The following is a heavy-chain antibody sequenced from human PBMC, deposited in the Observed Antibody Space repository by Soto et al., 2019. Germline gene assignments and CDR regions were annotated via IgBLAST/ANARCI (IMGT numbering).Heavy chain of an antibody. D-gene: IGHD3-9*01. CDR1: GFTFGSYA. CDR2: ISHDGRNK. CDR3: AKATGYDILTGLIGDIDY. Sequence: QVQLVQSGGGVVQPGRSLRLSCAASGFTFGSYAMHWVRQAPGKGLEGVAVISHDGRNKAYVDSVKGRFTISSDTSKNTLCLQMNSLRVEDTAVYYCAKATGYDILTGLIGDIDYWGPGTLVIVSS. V-gene: IGHV3-30*18. J-gene: IGHJ4*02.